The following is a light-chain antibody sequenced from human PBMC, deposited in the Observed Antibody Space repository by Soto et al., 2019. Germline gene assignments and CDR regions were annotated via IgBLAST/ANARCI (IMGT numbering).Light chain of an antibody. CDR3: QQYNSHWSWT. CDR2: QAS. Sequence: DFQMTQSPSTLAASPGDRVTITCRASQRINSWLAWYQQKPGKAPNLLIYQASNLQRGVPSRFSGSGFGTEFTLTISSLQPEDFAMYYCQQYNSHWSWTFGQGTKVEI. V-gene: IGKV1-5*03. J-gene: IGKJ1*01. CDR1: QRINSW.